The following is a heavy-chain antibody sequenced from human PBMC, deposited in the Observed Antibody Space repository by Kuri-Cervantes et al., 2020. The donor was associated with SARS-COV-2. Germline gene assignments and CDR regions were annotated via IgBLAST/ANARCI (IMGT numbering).Heavy chain of an antibody. D-gene: IGHD4/OR15-4a*01. J-gene: IGHJ5*02. CDR1: GGSISSGDYY. Sequence: ESLKISCTVSGGSISSGDYYWSWIRQPPGKGLEWIGSIYHSGSTYYNPSLKSRVTISVDTSKNQFSLKLSSVTAADTAVYYCARDPNANHNNWFDPWGQGTLVTVSS. CDR3: ARDPNANHNNWFDP. CDR2: IYHSGST. V-gene: IGHV4-39*07.